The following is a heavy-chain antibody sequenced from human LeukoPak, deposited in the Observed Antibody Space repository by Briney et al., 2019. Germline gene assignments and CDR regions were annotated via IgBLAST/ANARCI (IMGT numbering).Heavy chain of an antibody. CDR2: IRTKFYGGTA. CDR1: GFTFEDYA. J-gene: IGHJ3*02. CDR3: ARVGRDRGFDI. D-gene: IGHD3-10*01. Sequence: GGPLRLSCTSSGFTFEDYALTWLRQAPGKGLEWLGFIRTKFYGGTADYAAPVKDRFTISRDDYKNIAYLQMDGLKSEDTALYYCARVGRDRGFDIWGQGTAVTVSS. V-gene: IGHV3-49*03.